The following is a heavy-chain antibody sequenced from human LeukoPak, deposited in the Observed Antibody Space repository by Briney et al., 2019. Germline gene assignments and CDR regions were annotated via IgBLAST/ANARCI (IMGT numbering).Heavy chain of an antibody. D-gene: IGHD3-10*01. CDR3: AKVAHYYGSGSYYEYYFDY. CDR2: ISGSGGST. V-gene: IGHV3-23*01. J-gene: IGHJ4*02. CDR1: GFTFSSYA. Sequence: GGSLRLSCAASGFTFSSYAMSWVRQAPGKGLEWVSAISGSGGSTYYADSVKGRFTISRDNSKNTLYLQMNSLRAEDTAVYYCAKVAHYYGSGSYYEYYFDYWGQGALVTVSS.